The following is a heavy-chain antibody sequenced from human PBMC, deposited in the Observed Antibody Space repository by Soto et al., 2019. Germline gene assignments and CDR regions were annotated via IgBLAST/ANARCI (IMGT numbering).Heavy chain of an antibody. V-gene: IGHV4-30-4*01. CDR2: IYYSGST. CDR3: ARRVRKAAESAGKDNWSDP. Sequence: SETLSLTCTVSGGSISSGGHYWSWIRQPPGKGLEWIGYIYYSGSTYYNPSLESRVTISADTSKNQFSLKVTSVTAADTGIYYCARRVRKAAESAGKDNWSDPWGQGALVTVSS. D-gene: IGHD1-26*01. CDR1: GGSISSGGHY. J-gene: IGHJ5*02.